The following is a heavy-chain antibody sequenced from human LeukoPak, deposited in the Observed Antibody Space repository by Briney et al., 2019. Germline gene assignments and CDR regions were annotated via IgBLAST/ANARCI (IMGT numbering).Heavy chain of an antibody. D-gene: IGHD3-22*01. Sequence: SETLSLTCAVYGGSFSGYYWSWIRQPPGKGLEWIGTIFYTGSTYYNPSLKSRVTISVDTSKNQFSLKLSSVTAADTAVYYCARGGPWSPYYDSSGYYGEDFDIWGQGTMVTVSS. CDR1: GGSFSGYY. V-gene: IGHV4-34*01. CDR2: IFYTGST. CDR3: ARGGPWSPYYDSSGYYGEDFDI. J-gene: IGHJ3*02.